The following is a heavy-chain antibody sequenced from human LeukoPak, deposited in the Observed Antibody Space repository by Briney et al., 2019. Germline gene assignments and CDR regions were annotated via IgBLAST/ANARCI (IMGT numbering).Heavy chain of an antibody. Sequence: PGGSLRLSCAASGFTFSSYGMHWVRQAPGKGLEWVAFIRCDGSNKYYADSVKGRFTISRDNSKNTLYLQMNSLRAEDTAVYYCAKLAAAGFDYWGQGTLVTVSS. D-gene: IGHD6-13*01. V-gene: IGHV3-30*02. CDR2: IRCDGSNK. CDR1: GFTFSSYG. J-gene: IGHJ4*02. CDR3: AKLAAAGFDY.